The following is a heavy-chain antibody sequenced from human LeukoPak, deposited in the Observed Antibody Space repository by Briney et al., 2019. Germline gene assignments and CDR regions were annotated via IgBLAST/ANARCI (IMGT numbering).Heavy chain of an antibody. Sequence: GGSLRLPCAGSGFTSSSYDMSWVRQAPGKGLDWVSGIGGRDGGTYYTDSVKGRFTIFRDISKNTLYLQMNSLRADDTAVYYCAREGPSVDWGAFDIWGQGTMVTVSS. J-gene: IGHJ3*02. CDR2: IGGRDGGT. D-gene: IGHD3-16*01. CDR3: AREGPSVDWGAFDI. V-gene: IGHV3-23*01. CDR1: GFTSSSYD.